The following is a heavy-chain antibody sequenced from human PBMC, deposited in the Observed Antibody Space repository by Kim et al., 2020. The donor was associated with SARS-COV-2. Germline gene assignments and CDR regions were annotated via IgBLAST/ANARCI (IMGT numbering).Heavy chain of an antibody. V-gene: IGHV3-7*03. CDR1: GFTFSSYW. Sequence: GGSLRLSCAASGFTFSSYWMSWVRQAPGKGLEWVANIKQDGSEKYYVDSVKGRFTISRDNAKNSLYLQMNSLRAEDTAVYYCARETTRVWGGPFMDVWGQGTTVTVSS. CDR2: IKQDGSEK. J-gene: IGHJ6*02. CDR3: ARETTRVWGGPFMDV. D-gene: IGHD3-16*01.